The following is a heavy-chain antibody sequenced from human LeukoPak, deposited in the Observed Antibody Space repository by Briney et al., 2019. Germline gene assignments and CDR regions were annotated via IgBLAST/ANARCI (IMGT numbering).Heavy chain of an antibody. D-gene: IGHD3-22*01. J-gene: IGHJ4*02. CDR3: ARDHGYYDSSGYFHAFDY. V-gene: IGHV4-30-4*01. Sequence: PSETLSLTCTVSDGSISSGDYYWNWIRQPPGKGLEWIGYISNSGSTYYNPSLKSRVTISLDKSKSQFSLQLSSVPAADTAVYYCARDHGYYDSSGYFHAFDYWGQGTLVTVSS. CDR2: ISNSGST. CDR1: DGSISSGDYY.